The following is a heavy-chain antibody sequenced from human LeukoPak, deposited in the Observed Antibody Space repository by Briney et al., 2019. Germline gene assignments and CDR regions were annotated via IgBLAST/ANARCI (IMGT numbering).Heavy chain of an antibody. J-gene: IGHJ4*02. D-gene: IGHD6-19*01. CDR1: GFTFSSYA. CDR3: ARGGLGSAFDN. V-gene: IGHV3-23*01. CDR2: ISGSGGST. Sequence: RGSPRLSCAASGFTFSSYALSWVSQAPGKGLECVSAISGSGGSTYSADSLKGRFTISRDNSKNTLYLQINSLRADDTAVFYCARGGLGSAFDNWGQGALFSVSS.